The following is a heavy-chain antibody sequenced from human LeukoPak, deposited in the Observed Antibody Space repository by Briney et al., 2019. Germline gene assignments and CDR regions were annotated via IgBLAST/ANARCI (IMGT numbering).Heavy chain of an antibody. V-gene: IGHV3-23*01. Sequence: PGGSLRLSCAVSGFTFSSYAMSWVRRAPGKGLEWVSAISVSGGSTYYADSVKGRFTISRDNFKNMLYLQMNSLRAEDTALYYCAKNNTRQGQWFDPWGEGSHVTVSS. CDR2: ISVSGGST. CDR3: AKNNTRQGQWFDP. CDR1: GFTFSSYA. D-gene: IGHD1-14*01. J-gene: IGHJ5*02.